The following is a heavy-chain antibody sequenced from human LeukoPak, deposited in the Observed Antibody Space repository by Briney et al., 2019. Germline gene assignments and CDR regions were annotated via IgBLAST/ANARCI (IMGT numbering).Heavy chain of an antibody. CDR1: EFTFSTYA. CDR3: ARDYYGGNYYYYYYGMDV. D-gene: IGHD4-23*01. Sequence: GGSLRLSCAASEFTFSTYAMNWVRQAPGKGLEWVSVISGSGASTYYADSVKGRFTISRDNSKNTLYLQMNSLRAEDTAVYYCARDYYGGNYYYYYYGMDVWGQGTTVTVSS. CDR2: ISGSGAST. V-gene: IGHV3-23*01. J-gene: IGHJ6*02.